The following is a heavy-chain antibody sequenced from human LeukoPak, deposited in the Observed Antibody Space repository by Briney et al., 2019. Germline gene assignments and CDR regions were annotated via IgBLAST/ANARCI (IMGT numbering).Heavy chain of an antibody. CDR3: ARDFRTNYYYYMDV. J-gene: IGHJ6*03. V-gene: IGHV3-30*03. D-gene: IGHD1-14*01. Sequence: GRSLRLSCAASGFTFSSYGMHWVRQAPGKGLEWVAVISYDGSNENYADSVKGRFTISRDNTKNTLYVQMNSLRAEDTALYYCARDFRTNYYYYMDVWGKGTTVTVSS. CDR2: ISYDGSNE. CDR1: GFTFSSYG.